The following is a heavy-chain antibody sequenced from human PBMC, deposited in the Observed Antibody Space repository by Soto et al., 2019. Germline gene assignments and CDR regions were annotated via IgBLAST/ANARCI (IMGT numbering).Heavy chain of an antibody. J-gene: IGHJ4*02. CDR2: ISYDGSNK. CDR1: GFTFSSYA. CDR3: ARDLQIGDYSSTLVGWSFDY. V-gene: IGHV3-30-3*01. D-gene: IGHD6-13*01. Sequence: QVQLVESGGGVVQPGRSLRLSCAASGFTFSSYAMHGVRQAPGKGLERVAGISYDGSNKYYADSVKGRFTISRDNSTNALYMQMNSLRAGDTAVYYCARDLQIGDYSSTLVGWSFDYWGQGTLVTVSS.